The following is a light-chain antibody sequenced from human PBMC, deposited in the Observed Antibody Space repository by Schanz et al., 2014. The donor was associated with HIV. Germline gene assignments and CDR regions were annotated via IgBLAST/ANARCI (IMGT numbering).Light chain of an antibody. CDR3: QHSYSLPRT. V-gene: IGKV1-39*01. J-gene: IGKJ2*02. CDR1: QSISPW. Sequence: DVQMTQSPSTLSASVGDRVTITCRATQSISPWLAWYQQKPGKAPKLLIYAASNLQSGVPSRFSGSGSGTDFTLTIGSLQPEDFATYYCQHSYSLPRTFGQGTKLQIK. CDR2: AAS.